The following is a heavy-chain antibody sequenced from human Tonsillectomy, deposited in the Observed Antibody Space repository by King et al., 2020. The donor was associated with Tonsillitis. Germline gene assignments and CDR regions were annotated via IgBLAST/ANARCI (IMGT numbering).Heavy chain of an antibody. CDR1: GGSIGSSSYY. CDR3: ARPQSIYSSSSNPDYFDY. J-gene: IGHJ4*02. Sequence: QLQELGPGLVKPSETLSLTCTVSGGSIGSSSYYWGWIRQSPGKGLEWMGFIHFIGSTYYNPSLKSRVTISVDTSKNPFSLKLSSVTAADTAVYYCARPQSIYSSSSNPDYFDYWGQGTLVTVSS. V-gene: IGHV4-39*01. CDR2: IHFIGST. D-gene: IGHD6-6*01.